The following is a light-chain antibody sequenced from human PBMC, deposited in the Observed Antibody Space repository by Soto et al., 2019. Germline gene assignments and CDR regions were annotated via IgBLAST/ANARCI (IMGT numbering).Light chain of an antibody. Sequence: QLVLTQSPSASASLGASVKLTCTLSSGHSSYAIAWHQQQPEKGPRYLMKLNSDGSHSKGDGIPDRFSGSSSGAERYLTISSLQYEDEADYYCQTWGTGIVVFGGGTKVTV. CDR1: SGHSSYA. J-gene: IGLJ2*01. CDR2: LNSDGSH. CDR3: QTWGTGIVV. V-gene: IGLV4-69*01.